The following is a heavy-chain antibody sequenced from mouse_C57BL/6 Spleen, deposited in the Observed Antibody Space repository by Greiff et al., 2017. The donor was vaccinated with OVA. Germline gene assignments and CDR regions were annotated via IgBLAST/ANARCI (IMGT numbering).Heavy chain of an antibody. V-gene: IGHV5-17*01. CDR2: ISSGSSTI. CDR3: AKRAYYSNYAFAY. CDR1: GFTFSDYG. D-gene: IGHD2-5*01. J-gene: IGHJ3*01. Sequence: EVKLVESGGGLVKPGGSLKLSCAASGFTFSDYGMHWVRQAPEKGLEWVAYISSGSSTIYYADTVKGRFTISRDNAKNTLFLQMTSLRSEDTAMYYCAKRAYYSNYAFAYWGQGTLVTVSA.